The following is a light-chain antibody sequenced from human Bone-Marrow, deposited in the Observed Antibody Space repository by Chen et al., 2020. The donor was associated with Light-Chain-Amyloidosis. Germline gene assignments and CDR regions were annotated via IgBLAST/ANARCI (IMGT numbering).Light chain of an antibody. CDR2: DDS. J-gene: IGLJ3*02. Sequence: SYVLTQPSSGSVAPGPTAKIACGGNNIGSTSVHWYKQTPGQAPLLVLYDDSDRPSGIPERLSGSNSGNTATLTISRVEAGDEADYYCQVWDRSSDRPVFGGGTKLTVL. V-gene: IGLV3-21*02. CDR3: QVWDRSSDRPV. CDR1: NIGSTS.